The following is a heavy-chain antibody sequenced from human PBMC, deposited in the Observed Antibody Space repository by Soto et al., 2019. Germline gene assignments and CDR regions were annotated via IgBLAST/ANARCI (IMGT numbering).Heavy chain of an antibody. CDR2: IYYSGST. Sequence: PSETLSLTCTVSGGSISSSSYYWGWIRQPPGKGLEWIGSIYYSGSTYYNPSLKSRVTISVDTSKNQFSLQLNSVTPEDTAVYYCARDLAKVALDYWGQGTLVTVSS. CDR1: GGSISSSSYY. V-gene: IGHV4-39*02. J-gene: IGHJ4*02. CDR3: ARDLAKVALDY.